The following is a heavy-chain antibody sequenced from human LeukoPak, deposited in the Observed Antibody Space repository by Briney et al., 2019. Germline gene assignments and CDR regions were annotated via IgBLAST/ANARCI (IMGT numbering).Heavy chain of an antibody. D-gene: IGHD2-21*02. CDR2: INWNGGST. Sequence: PGGSLRLSCAASGFTFDDYGMSWVRQAPGKGLEWVSGINWNGGSTGYADSVKGRFTISRDNAKNSLYLQMNSLRAEDTALYYCAREGNYCGGDCYGWLWLDYWGQGALVTVSP. J-gene: IGHJ4*02. CDR1: GFTFDDYG. V-gene: IGHV3-20*04. CDR3: AREGNYCGGDCYGWLWLDY.